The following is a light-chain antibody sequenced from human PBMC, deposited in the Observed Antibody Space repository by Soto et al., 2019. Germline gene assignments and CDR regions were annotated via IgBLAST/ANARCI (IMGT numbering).Light chain of an antibody. CDR3: ETWDSNTWV. Sequence: QPVLTQSSSASASLGSSVKLTCTLSSGHSSYIIAWHQQQPGKAPRYLMKLEGRGSYNKGSGVPDRFSGSSSGADRYLTISNLQFEDEADYYCETWDSNTWVFGGGTKLTVL. CDR1: SGHSSYI. V-gene: IGLV4-60*02. CDR2: LEGRGSY. J-gene: IGLJ3*02.